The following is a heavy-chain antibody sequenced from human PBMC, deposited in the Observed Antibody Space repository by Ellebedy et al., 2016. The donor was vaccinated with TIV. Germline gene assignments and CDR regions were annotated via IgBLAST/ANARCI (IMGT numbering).Heavy chain of an antibody. CDR1: GFTVSSNY. J-gene: IGHJ4*02. CDR3: ARESLGDITMVRGEPGPFDY. Sequence: GESLKISXAASGFTVSSNYMSWVRQAPGKGLEWVSVIYSGGSTYYADSVKGRFTISRDNAKNSLYLQMNSLRAEDTAVYYCARESLGDITMVRGEPGPFDYWGQGTLVTVSS. V-gene: IGHV3-53*01. CDR2: IYSGGST. D-gene: IGHD3-10*01.